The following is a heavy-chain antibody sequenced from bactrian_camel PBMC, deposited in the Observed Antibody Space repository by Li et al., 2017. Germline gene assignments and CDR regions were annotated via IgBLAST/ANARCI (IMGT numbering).Heavy chain of an antibody. CDR2: IDVDGRT. CDR3: AADLEWYGGSWSPCDFGY. D-gene: IGHD6*01. CDR1: HHYTRWT. J-gene: IGHJ6*01. Sequence: QLVESGGGSVQSGGSLRLSCVVSHHYTRWTVAWFRQAPGKEREGVAAIDVDGRTEYLNSVKGRFTIFHDAEKNTVYLQMNSLKPEDTAMYYCAADLEWYGGSWSPCDFGYWGQGTQVTVS. V-gene: IGHV3S53*01.